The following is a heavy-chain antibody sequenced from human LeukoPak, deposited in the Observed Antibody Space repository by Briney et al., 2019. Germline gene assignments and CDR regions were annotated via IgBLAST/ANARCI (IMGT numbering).Heavy chain of an antibody. Sequence: GGSLRLSCAASGFTFTSYAMSWVRQAPGKGLEWVTAISGSGGSTYYADSVKGRFTISRDNSKNTLYLQMNSLRAEDTAVYYCAKVLLWFGELFDYWGQGTLVTVSS. CDR2: ISGSGGST. CDR1: GFTFTSYA. D-gene: IGHD3-10*01. V-gene: IGHV3-23*01. CDR3: AKVLLWFGELFDY. J-gene: IGHJ4*02.